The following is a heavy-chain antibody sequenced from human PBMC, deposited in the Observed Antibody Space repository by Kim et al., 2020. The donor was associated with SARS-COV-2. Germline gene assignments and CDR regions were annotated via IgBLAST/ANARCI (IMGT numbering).Heavy chain of an antibody. CDR1: GGTFRSYA. Sequence: SVKVSCKASGGTFRSYAINWVRQAPGQGLEWMGGINPIFGTANYSQKLQGRVTITADESTSTAYMELSSLRSEDTAVYYCAREAYGAVDVVFDYWGQGT. J-gene: IGHJ4*02. V-gene: IGHV1-69*13. D-gene: IGHD5-12*01. CDR2: INPIFGTA. CDR3: AREAYGAVDVVFDY.